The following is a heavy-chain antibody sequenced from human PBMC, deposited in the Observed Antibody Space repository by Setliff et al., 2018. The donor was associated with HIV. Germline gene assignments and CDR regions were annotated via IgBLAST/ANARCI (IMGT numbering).Heavy chain of an antibody. Sequence: PSETLSLTCAVSGYSTSSGYYWGWIRQPPGKGLEWIGTIYHSGSTYYNPSLMSRVTIFVDTSKNQLSLKLTSGTAADTAVYYCARWGGDRDADRDADYYSDRLTGMDAFDVWGQGTLVTVSS. D-gene: IGHD3-22*01. V-gene: IGHV4-38-2*01. CDR2: IYHSGST. CDR1: GYSTSSGYY. CDR3: ARWGGDRDADRDADYYSDRLTGMDAFDV. J-gene: IGHJ3*01.